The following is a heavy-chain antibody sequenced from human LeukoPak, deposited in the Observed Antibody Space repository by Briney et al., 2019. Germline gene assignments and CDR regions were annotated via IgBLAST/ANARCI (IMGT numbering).Heavy chain of an antibody. CDR3: ARVGYCSGGSCDFYDY. CDR1: GFTFSSYS. Sequence: GGSLRLSCAASGFTFSSYSMNWVRQAPGKGLEWVSYISSSSSTIYYADSVKGRFTSSRDNAKNSLYLQMNSLRAEDTAVYYCARVGYCSGGSCDFYDYWGQGTLVTVSS. J-gene: IGHJ4*02. D-gene: IGHD2-15*01. V-gene: IGHV3-48*01. CDR2: ISSSSSTI.